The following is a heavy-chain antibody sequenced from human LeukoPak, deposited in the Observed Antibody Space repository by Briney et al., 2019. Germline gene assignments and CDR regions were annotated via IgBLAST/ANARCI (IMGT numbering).Heavy chain of an antibody. CDR3: ARLYGGFDY. CDR1: GGSFSGYY. V-gene: IGHV4-34*01. J-gene: IGHJ4*02. Sequence: SETLSLTCAVYGGSFSGYYWSWIRQPPGKGLEWIREINHSGSTNYNPSLKSRVTISVDTSKNQFSLKLSSVTAADTAVYYCARLYGGFDYWGQGTLVTVSS. D-gene: IGHD4-23*01. CDR2: INHSGST.